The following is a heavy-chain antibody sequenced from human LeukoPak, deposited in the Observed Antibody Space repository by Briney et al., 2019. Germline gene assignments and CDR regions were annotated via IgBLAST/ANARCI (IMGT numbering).Heavy chain of an antibody. CDR3: ARSRPYSVRHDY. J-gene: IGHJ4*02. D-gene: IGHD5/OR15-5a*01. Sequence: SETLSLTCAVYGGSFSGYYWSWIRQPPGKGLEWIGEINHSGSTSYNPSLKGRVTISVDTSKNQFSLKLSSVTAADTAVYYCARSRPYSVRHDYWGQGTLVTVSS. V-gene: IGHV4-34*01. CDR2: INHSGST. CDR1: GGSFSGYY.